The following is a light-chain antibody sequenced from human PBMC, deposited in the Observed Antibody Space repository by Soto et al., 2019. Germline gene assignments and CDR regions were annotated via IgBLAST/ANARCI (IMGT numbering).Light chain of an antibody. CDR1: QSVSSN. V-gene: IGKV3-15*01. Sequence: EIVMTQSPATLSVSPGERATLSCMASQSVSSNLALYQQKPCQAPRPLIYGASTRATGIPARFSGSGSGTEFTLTISSLNAGDCAVYYCQQYNNWPLTFGQGTKVEIK. CDR3: QQYNNWPLT. J-gene: IGKJ1*01. CDR2: GAS.